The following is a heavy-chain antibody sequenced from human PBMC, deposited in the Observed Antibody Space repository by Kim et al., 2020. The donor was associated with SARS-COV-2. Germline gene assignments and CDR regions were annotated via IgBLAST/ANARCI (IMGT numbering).Heavy chain of an antibody. CDR2: ISWNSGSI. D-gene: IGHD4-17*01. CDR3: AKDKPYGEYGHGMDV. V-gene: IGHV3-9*01. J-gene: IGHJ6*02. Sequence: GGSLRLSCAASGFTFDDYAMHWVRQAPGKGLEWVSGISWNSGSIGYADSVKGRFTISRDNAKNSLYLQMNSLRAEDTALYYCAKDKPYGEYGHGMDVWGQGTTVTVSS. CDR1: GFTFDDYA.